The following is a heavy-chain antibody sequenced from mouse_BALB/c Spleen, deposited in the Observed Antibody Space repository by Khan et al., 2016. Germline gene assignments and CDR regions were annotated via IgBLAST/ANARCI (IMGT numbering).Heavy chain of an antibody. J-gene: IGHJ3*01. CDR2: IWGDGST. D-gene: IGHD2-4*01. V-gene: IGHV2-6-7*01. Sequence: QVQLKQSGPGLVAPSQSLSITCTVSGFSITGFAVNWVRQPPGKGLEWLGVIWGDGSTDYDSALKSRLSISKDDSKSQVFLKMNSLQTDDTARYYCAIYYDCDGGFAYWGQGTLVTVSA. CDR3: AIYYDCDGGFAY. CDR1: GFSITGFA.